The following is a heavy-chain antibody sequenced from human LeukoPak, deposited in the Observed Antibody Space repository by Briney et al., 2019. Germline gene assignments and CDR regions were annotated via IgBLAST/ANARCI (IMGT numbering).Heavy chain of an antibody. CDR3: ARASGVDWFDP. J-gene: IGHJ5*02. CDR2: INHSGST. CDR1: GGSFSGYY. D-gene: IGHD1-26*01. Sequence: SETLSLTCAVYGGSFSGYYWSRIRQPPGKGLEWTGEINHSGSTNYNPSLKSRVTISVDTSKNQFSLKLSSVTAADTAVYYCARASGVDWFDPWGQGTLVTVSS. V-gene: IGHV4-34*01.